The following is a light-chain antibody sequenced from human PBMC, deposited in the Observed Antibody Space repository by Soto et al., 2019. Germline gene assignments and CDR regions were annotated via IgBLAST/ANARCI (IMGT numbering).Light chain of an antibody. CDR3: IQALQTPLT. CDR1: QSLLHSNGYNY. V-gene: IGKV2-28*01. Sequence: DIVMTQSPLSLPVTPGEPASISCRSSQSLLHSNGYNYLDWYLQKPGQSPQLLIYLGSNRASGVPDRVSGSGSGTDFTLKISRVEAEDVGVYYCIQALQTPLTFGGVTKVEIK. CDR2: LGS. J-gene: IGKJ4*01.